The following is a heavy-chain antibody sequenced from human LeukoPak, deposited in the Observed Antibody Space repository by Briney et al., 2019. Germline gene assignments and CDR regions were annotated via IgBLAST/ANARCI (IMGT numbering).Heavy chain of an antibody. D-gene: IGHD6-19*01. Sequence: QPGGSLRLSCAASGFTVSSYYMSWVRQAPGKGLEWVSVIYSGGNSYYADFVKGRFTISRDNSKNTLFLQMNSLRTEDTAVFYCARGRLDAFDIWGQGTMVTVSS. V-gene: IGHV3-53*01. CDR2: IYSGGNS. J-gene: IGHJ3*02. CDR3: ARGRLDAFDI. CDR1: GFTVSSYY.